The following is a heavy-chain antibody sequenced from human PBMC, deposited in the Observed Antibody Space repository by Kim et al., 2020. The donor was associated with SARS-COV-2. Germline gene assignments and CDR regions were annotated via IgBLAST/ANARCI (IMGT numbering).Heavy chain of an antibody. V-gene: IGHV4-4*02. J-gene: IGHJ5*02. CDR1: GGSISSSNW. Sequence: SETLSLTCAVSGGSISSSNWWSWVRQPPGKGLEWIGEIYHSGSTNYNPSLKSRVTISVDKSKNQFSLKLSSVTAADTAVYYCARVIVVAPIVGAGGGFDPWGQGTLVTVSS. CDR2: IYHSGST. CDR3: ARVIVVAPIVGAGGGFDP. D-gene: IGHD1-26*01.